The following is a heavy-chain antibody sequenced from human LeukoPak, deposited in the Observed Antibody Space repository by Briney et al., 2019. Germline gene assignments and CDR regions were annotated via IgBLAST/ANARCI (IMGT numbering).Heavy chain of an antibody. J-gene: IGHJ4*02. V-gene: IGHV5-51*01. Sequence: HGESLKISCKGSGYSFTSYWISWVRQMPGKGLEWMGIIYPGDSDTRYSPSFQGQVTISADKSISTAYLQWSSLKASDTAMYYCARTGWVVTAIRYFDYWGQGTLVTVSS. CDR3: ARTGWVVTAIRYFDY. CDR2: IYPGDSDT. D-gene: IGHD2-21*02. CDR1: GYSFTSYW.